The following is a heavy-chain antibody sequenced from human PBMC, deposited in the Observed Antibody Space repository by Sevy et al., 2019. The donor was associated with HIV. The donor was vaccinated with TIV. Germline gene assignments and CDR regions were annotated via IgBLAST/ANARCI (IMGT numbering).Heavy chain of an antibody. CDR3: TKDQRRVTTFDY. V-gene: IGHV3-15*01. CDR1: GFTFSNAW. CDR2: IKSKTDGGTT. D-gene: IGHD4-17*01. Sequence: GGSLRLSCAASGFTFSNAWMSWVRQAPGKGLEWVGRIKSKTDGGTTDYAAPVKGRFTISRDNSKNTLNLKMNSLKTEETAVYYCTKDQRRVTTFDYWGQGTLVTVSS. J-gene: IGHJ4*02.